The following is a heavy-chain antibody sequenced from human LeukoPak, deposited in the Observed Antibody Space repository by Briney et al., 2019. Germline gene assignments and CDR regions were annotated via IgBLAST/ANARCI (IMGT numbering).Heavy chain of an antibody. V-gene: IGHV4-4*09. Sequence: PSETLSLTCTVSGDSINDHYWSWIRQPPGEGLEWIAYIYSSVSTNYNPSLESRVTISIDTSKSQFSLKLSSVTAADTAVYYCARLRGDILTVWFDPWGQGTLVTVSS. CDR1: GDSINDHY. CDR3: ARLRGDILTVWFDP. J-gene: IGHJ5*02. CDR2: IYSSVST. D-gene: IGHD3-9*01.